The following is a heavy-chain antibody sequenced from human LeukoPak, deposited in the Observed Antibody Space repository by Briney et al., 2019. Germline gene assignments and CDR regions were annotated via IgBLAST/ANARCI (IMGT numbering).Heavy chain of an antibody. CDR2: ISGSGGST. Sequence: GGSLRLSCAASGFTFSNYAMSWVRQAPGKGLQWVSAISGSGGSTYYADSVKGRFTISRDNSKNTLFLQINSLRAEDTAVYYCAFGELLYDYWGQGTLVTVSS. CDR1: GFTFSNYA. D-gene: IGHD3-10*01. J-gene: IGHJ4*02. CDR3: AFGELLYDY. V-gene: IGHV3-23*01.